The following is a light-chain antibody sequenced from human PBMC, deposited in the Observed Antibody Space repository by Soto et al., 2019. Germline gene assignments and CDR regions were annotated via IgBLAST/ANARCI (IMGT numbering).Light chain of an antibody. CDR1: RSNIGSAI. CDR2: MNN. CDR3: VAWDDNLSSRV. V-gene: IGLV1-47*01. Sequence: QSVLTPPPSLSGTPGQTVTISCIGSRSNIGSAIVHWYQQIPGTAPKHLIYMNNQRPSGVPDRFSGSKSGTSASLVITGLRPEDEADYYCVAWDDNLSSRVFGGGTQVTVL. J-gene: IGLJ3*02.